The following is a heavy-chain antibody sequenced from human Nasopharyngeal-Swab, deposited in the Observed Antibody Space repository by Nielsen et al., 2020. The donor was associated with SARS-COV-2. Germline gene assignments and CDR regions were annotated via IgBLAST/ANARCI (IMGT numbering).Heavy chain of an antibody. Sequence: WIRQPPGKGLEWVANIKQDGSEKYYVDSVKGRFTISRDNAKNSLYLQMNSLRAEDTAVYYCARGFVKPLYLPPVTTRKVVWFDPWGQGTLVTVSS. V-gene: IGHV3-7*01. CDR2: IKQDGSEK. J-gene: IGHJ5*02. CDR3: ARGFVKPLYLPPVTTRKVVWFDP. D-gene: IGHD4-17*01.